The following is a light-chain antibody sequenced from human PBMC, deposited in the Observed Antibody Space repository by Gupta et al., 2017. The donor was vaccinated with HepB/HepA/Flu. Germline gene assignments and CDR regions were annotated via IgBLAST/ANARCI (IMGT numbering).Light chain of an antibody. V-gene: IGKV1-5*03. CDR3: QQYQSYMFT. CDR2: KAS. CDR1: QGISVW. J-gene: IGKJ3*01. Sequence: DLQMTQSPSTLSASVGDRVTITCRASQGISVWLAWYQQKPGKAPKLLIYKASTLESGVPSRFSGSGSGTEFILTIASLQPDDFATYYCQQYQSYMFTFGPGTKVEFK.